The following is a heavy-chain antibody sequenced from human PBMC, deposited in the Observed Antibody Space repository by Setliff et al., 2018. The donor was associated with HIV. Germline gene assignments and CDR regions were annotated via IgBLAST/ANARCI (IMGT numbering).Heavy chain of an antibody. Sequence: ASVKVSCKASGYTFITYYMHWVRQAPGQGLEWLGRIDAYNGDTNYAQNLQDRVTLTTDTSTNTAYMELRNLRSDDTAVYFCARDLGAFSSAWYVTIGDYWGPGTLVTVSS. J-gene: IGHJ4*02. CDR3: ARDLGAFSSAWYVTIGDY. CDR1: GYTFITYY. CDR2: IDAYNGDT. V-gene: IGHV1-18*04. D-gene: IGHD6-13*01.